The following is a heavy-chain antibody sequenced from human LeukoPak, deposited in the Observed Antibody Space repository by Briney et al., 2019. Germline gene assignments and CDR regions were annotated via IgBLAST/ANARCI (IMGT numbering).Heavy chain of an antibody. J-gene: IGHJ4*02. Sequence: PSETLSLTCTVSGGSISSYYWSWVRQAPGKGLEWVANIKQDGSEKYYVDSVKGRFTISRDNAKNSLYLQMNSLRAEDTAVYYCAREAGSGSYYYYFDYWGQGTLVTVSS. CDR1: GGSISSYY. CDR2: IKQDGSEK. D-gene: IGHD3-10*01. CDR3: AREAGSGSYYYYFDY. V-gene: IGHV3-7*01.